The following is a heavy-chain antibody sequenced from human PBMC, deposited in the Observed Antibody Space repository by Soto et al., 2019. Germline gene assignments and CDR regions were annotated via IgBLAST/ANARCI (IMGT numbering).Heavy chain of an antibody. CDR1: GDSVSGNSAA. CDR2: TYYRSRWYN. J-gene: IGHJ4*02. V-gene: IGHV6-1*01. Sequence: PSQTRSLTCAISGDSVSGNSAAWNWIRQSPSRGLEWLGRTYYRSRWYNDYAVSVKSRITVTPDTSKNQFSLHLNSVTPEDTAVYXCAREFPYYVSSDSCLDYWGQGALVTVS. D-gene: IGHD3-16*01. CDR3: AREFPYYVSSDSCLDY.